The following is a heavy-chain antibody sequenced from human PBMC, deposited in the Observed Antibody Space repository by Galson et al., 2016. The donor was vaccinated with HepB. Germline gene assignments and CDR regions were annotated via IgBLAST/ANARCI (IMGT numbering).Heavy chain of an antibody. CDR1: GFSFSTYA. Sequence: SLRLSCAASGFSFSTYAMHWVRQAPGKGLDWVALISYDGSYSSYADSVKGRFTISRDNSKKTLYLQMNSLRAEDTAVYSCAKVPSMVRGFWGQGTMVTVSS. CDR2: ISYDGSYS. D-gene: IGHD3-10*01. V-gene: IGHV3-30*18. CDR3: AKVPSMVRGF. J-gene: IGHJ3*01.